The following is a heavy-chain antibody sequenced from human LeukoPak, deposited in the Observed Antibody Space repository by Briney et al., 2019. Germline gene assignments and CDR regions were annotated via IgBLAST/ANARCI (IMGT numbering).Heavy chain of an antibody. CDR3: ARGPGGSQSRRGPFDY. Sequence: SETLSLTCAVYGGSFSGYYWSWIRQPPGKGLEWIGEINHSGSTNYNPSLTSRVTVSVDTSKNQFSLKLSSVTAADTAVYYCARGPGGSQSRRGPFDYWGQGTLVTVSS. CDR2: INHSGST. CDR1: GGSFSGYY. V-gene: IGHV4-34*01. J-gene: IGHJ4*02. D-gene: IGHD2-15*01.